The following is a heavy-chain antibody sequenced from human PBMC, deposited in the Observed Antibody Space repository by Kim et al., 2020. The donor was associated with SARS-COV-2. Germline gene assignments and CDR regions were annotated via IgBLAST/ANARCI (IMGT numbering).Heavy chain of an antibody. CDR2: ISYDGSNK. J-gene: IGHJ4*02. V-gene: IGHV3-30-3*01. Sequence: GGSLRLSCAASGFTFSSYAMHWVRQAPGKGLEWVAVISYDGSNKYYADSVKGRFTISRDNSKNTLYLQMNSLRAEDTAVYYCARDRSGSYMGLFDYWGQGTLVTVSS. CDR3: ARDRSGSYMGLFDY. CDR1: GFTFSSYA. D-gene: IGHD1-26*01.